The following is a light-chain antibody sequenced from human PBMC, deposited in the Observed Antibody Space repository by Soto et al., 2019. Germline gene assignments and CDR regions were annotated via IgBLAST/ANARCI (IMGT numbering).Light chain of an antibody. J-gene: IGKJ1*01. CDR3: QQYNDWLRT. CDR1: QSVGSS. CDR2: GAS. Sequence: EIVMTQSPATLSVSPVERATLSCRSSQSVGSSLAWYQQRPGQAPRLLIYGASTRATGIPARFSGSGSGTEFTLTISSLQSEDFAVYYCQQYNDWLRTFGQGTKVDIK. V-gene: IGKV3-15*01.